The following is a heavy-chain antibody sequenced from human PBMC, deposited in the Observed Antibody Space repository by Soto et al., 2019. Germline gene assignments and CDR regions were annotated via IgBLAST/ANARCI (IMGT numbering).Heavy chain of an antibody. J-gene: IGHJ4*02. CDR2: INPNTGYT. Sequence: ASVKVSCKASGYTFTSYDINWVRQATGQGLEWMGWINPNTGYTDYAQKFQDRVTMTGNTSITTAYMELSSLRSEGTAVYYCVRGRVMITFGVVIVIDYWGQGSPVPVSS. D-gene: IGHD3-16*02. V-gene: IGHV1-8*01. CDR3: VRGRVMITFGVVIVIDY. CDR1: GYTFTSYD.